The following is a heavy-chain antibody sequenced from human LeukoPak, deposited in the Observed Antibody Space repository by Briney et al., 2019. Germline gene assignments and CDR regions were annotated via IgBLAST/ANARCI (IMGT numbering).Heavy chain of an antibody. CDR2: ISSSSSTI. D-gene: IGHD3-22*01. CDR1: EFTFSSYS. CDR3: ASADYYDSSGYYMGVDY. V-gene: IGHV3-48*01. Sequence: GGSLRLSCAASEFTFSSYSMNWVRQAPGKGLEWVSYISSSSSTIYYADSVKGRFTISRDNAKNSLYLQMNSLRAEDTAVYYCASADYYDSSGYYMGVDYWGQGTLVTVSS. J-gene: IGHJ4*02.